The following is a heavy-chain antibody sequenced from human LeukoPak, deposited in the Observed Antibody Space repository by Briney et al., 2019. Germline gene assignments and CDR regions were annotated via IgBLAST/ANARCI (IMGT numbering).Heavy chain of an antibody. CDR3: AKRSPRDYYYNMDV. CDR2: ILESGGST. Sequence: PGGSLRLSCAASGFTFSNYAMSWVRQAPGKRLEWVSAILESGGSTYYADSVKGRFTISRDNSKNTLYLQMNSLRAEDTAVYYCAKRSPRDYYYNMDVWGQGTTVTVSS. J-gene: IGHJ6*02. V-gene: IGHV3-23*01. CDR1: GFTFSNYA.